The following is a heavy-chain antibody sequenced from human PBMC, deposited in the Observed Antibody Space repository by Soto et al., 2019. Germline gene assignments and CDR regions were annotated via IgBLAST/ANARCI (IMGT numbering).Heavy chain of an antibody. D-gene: IGHD2-2*01. J-gene: IGHJ6*02. Sequence: QVQLVQSGAEVKKPGSSVKVSCKASGGTFSSYAISWVRQAPGQGLEWMGGIIPIFGTANYAQKFQGRVTITADESTSTAYMELRSLRSEDTAVYYCARSEDIVLVPAAKYGMDVWGRGTTVTVSS. CDR1: GGTFSSYA. CDR3: ARSEDIVLVPAAKYGMDV. CDR2: IIPIFGTA. V-gene: IGHV1-69*12.